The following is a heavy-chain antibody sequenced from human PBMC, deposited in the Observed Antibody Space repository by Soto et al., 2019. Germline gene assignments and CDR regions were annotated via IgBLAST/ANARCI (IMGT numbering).Heavy chain of an antibody. J-gene: IGHJ6*04. Sequence: ASVKVSCKASGYTFTSYGISWVRQAPGQGLEWMGWISAYNGNTNYAQKLQGRVTMTTDTSTSTAYMELRSLRSDDTAVYYCAREKYSSSWGDYYYGMDVWGKGTTVTVSS. CDR3: AREKYSSSWGDYYYGMDV. V-gene: IGHV1-18*01. CDR1: GYTFTSYG. CDR2: ISAYNGNT. D-gene: IGHD6-6*01.